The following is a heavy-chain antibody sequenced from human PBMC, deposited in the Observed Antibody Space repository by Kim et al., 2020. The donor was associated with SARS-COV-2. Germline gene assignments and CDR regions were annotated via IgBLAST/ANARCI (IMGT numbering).Heavy chain of an antibody. V-gene: IGHV1-46*01. CDR1: GYTFTSYY. J-gene: IGHJ6*02. Sequence: ASVKVSCKASGYTFTSYYMHWVRQAPGPWLACICILHPLFCLTSYAQKFQGRVTMTRDTSTSTVYMELSSLRSEDTAVYYCARNIAAAGYYYYYGMDVWGQGTTVTVSS. CDR2: LHPLFCLT. D-gene: IGHD6-13*01. CDR3: ARNIAAAGYYYYYGMDV.